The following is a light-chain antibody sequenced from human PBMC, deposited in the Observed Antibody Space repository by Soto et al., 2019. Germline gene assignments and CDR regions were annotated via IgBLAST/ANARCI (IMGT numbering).Light chain of an antibody. J-gene: IGKJ4*01. Sequence: EIVMTQSPATLSVSPGERATLSCRASQTVSSNLAWYQQKPGQAPRLLIYDASTGATGIPVRFRGSGSGTEFTLTISSLQSEDSAVYYCHQYNNWLALTFGGGTKVDIK. CDR1: QTVSSN. CDR3: HQYNNWLALT. V-gene: IGKV3-15*01. CDR2: DAS.